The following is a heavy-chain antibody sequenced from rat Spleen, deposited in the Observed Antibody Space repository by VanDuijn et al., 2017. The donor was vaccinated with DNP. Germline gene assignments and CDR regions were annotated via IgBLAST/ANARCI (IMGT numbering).Heavy chain of an antibody. CDR1: GFTFSDYN. V-gene: IGHV5-22*01. CDR2: IGSDVYAP. J-gene: IGHJ2*01. Sequence: EVQLVESGGGLVQPGRSLKLSCAASGFTFSDYNMAWVRQAPGKGLEWVAYIGSDVYAPYYGDSVKGRFTISRDNAKSTLYLQMNSLRSEDMATYYCVRWNSGHFDYWGQGVMVTVSS. D-gene: IGHD4-3*01. CDR3: VRWNSGHFDY.